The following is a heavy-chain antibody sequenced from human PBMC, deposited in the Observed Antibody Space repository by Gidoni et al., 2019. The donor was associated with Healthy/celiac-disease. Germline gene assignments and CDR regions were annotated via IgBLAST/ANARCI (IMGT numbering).Heavy chain of an antibody. J-gene: IGHJ3*02. CDR2: ISYDGSNK. V-gene: IGHV3-30*18. CDR1: GFTFISYG. D-gene: IGHD1-26*01. Sequence: QVQLVESGGGLVLPGRSLRLSCPASGFTFISYGMHWVRQAPGKGLEWVAVISYDGSNKYYADSVKGRFTISRDNSKNTLYLQMNSLRAEDTDVYYCAKVPRRGANDDAFDIWGQGTMVTVSS. CDR3: AKVPRRGANDDAFDI.